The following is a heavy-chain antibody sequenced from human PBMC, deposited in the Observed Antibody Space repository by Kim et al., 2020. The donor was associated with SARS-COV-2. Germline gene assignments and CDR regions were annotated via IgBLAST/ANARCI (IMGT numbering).Heavy chain of an antibody. J-gene: IGHJ6*02. CDR2: IIPIFGTA. V-gene: IGHV1-69*13. CDR3: AGYAPWGAAAGPAGSPRRHYYGMDV. D-gene: IGHD6-13*01. CDR1: GGTFSSYA. Sequence: SVKVSCKASGGTFSSYAISWVRQAPGQGLEWMGGIIPIFGTANYAQKFQGRVTITADESTSTAYMELSSLRSEDTAVYYCAGYAPWGAAAGPAGSPRRHYYGMDVWGQGTTVTVSS.